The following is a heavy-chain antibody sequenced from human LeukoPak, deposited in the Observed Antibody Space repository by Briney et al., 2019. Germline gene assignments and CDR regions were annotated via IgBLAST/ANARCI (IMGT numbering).Heavy chain of an antibody. CDR1: GGSISSSNW. CDR3: ARGRRLYYYDSSGYSGY. V-gene: IGHV4-4*02. J-gene: IGHJ4*02. Sequence: SETLSLTCAVSGGSISSSNWWSWVRQPPGKGLEWIGEIYHSGSTNYNPSLKSRVTISVDKSKNQFSLKLSSVTAADTAVYYCARGRRLYYYDSSGYSGYWGQGTLVTVSS. D-gene: IGHD3-22*01. CDR2: IYHSGST.